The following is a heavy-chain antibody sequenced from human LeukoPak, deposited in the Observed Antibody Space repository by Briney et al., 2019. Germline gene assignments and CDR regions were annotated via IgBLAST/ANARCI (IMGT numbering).Heavy chain of an antibody. CDR3: ASHSSSWYEYYFDY. D-gene: IGHD6-13*01. Sequence: GESLKISCKGSGYIFTSYWIGWVRQMPGKGLELMGIIYPGDSDTRYSPSFQGQVTISADKSISTPYLQWSSLKASDTAMYYCASHSSSWYEYYFDYWGQGTLVTVSS. J-gene: IGHJ4*02. CDR1: GYIFTSYW. CDR2: IYPGDSDT. V-gene: IGHV5-51*01.